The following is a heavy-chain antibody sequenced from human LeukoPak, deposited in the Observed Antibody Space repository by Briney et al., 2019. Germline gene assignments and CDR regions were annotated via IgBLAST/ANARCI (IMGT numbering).Heavy chain of an antibody. Sequence: GRSLRLSCAASGFTFSNYWMNWVRQAPGQGLVWLSRINDAGRDISYADSVKGRFTSSRDNAKNTLYLQMNSLRAEDTAVYYCTRIRVGAHQLEYWGQGTLVTVSS. CDR1: GFTFSNYW. D-gene: IGHD1-26*01. CDR2: INDAGRDI. CDR3: TRIRVGAHQLEY. V-gene: IGHV3-74*01. J-gene: IGHJ4*02.